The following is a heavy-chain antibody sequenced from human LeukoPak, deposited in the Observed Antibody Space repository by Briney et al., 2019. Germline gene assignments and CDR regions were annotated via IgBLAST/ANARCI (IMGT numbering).Heavy chain of an antibody. J-gene: IGHJ4*02. CDR2: IRYDGSNK. V-gene: IGHV3-30*02. CDR3: AKDRPAAARGYFDY. Sequence: GGSLRLSCAASGFTFSSYWMSWVRQAPGKGLEWVAFIRYDGSNKYYADSVKVRFTISRDNSKNTLYLQMNSLRAEDTAVYYCAKDRPAAARGYFDYWGQGTLVTVSS. CDR1: GFTFSSYW. D-gene: IGHD6-13*01.